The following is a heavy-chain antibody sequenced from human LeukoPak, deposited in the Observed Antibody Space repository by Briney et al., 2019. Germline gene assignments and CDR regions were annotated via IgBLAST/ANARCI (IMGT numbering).Heavy chain of an antibody. J-gene: IGHJ4*02. D-gene: IGHD2-15*01. Sequence: GGSLRLSCAASGFTFSSYWMSWVRQAPGKGLEWVADINQDGREKYYVDSVKARFTISRDNAKTSLYLQMNSLRAEDTAVSYCATDSNGDCSGGSCYAFDYWGQGTLVTVSS. V-gene: IGHV3-7*01. CDR1: GFTFSSYW. CDR2: INQDGREK. CDR3: ATDSNGDCSGGSCYAFDY.